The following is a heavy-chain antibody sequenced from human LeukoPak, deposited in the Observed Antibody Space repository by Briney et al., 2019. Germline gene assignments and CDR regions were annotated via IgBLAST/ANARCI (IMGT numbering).Heavy chain of an antibody. V-gene: IGHV3-30*04. Sequence: GGSLRLSCAASGSTFSTYAMHWVRQAPGKGLEWVAVISYDGSNKYYADSVKGRFTISRDNSRNTLYLQMNSLRAEDTAVYYCARVREKVYYYDSSGYYFDYWGQGTLVTVSS. CDR2: ISYDGSNK. D-gene: IGHD3-22*01. CDR3: ARVREKVYYYDSSGYYFDY. CDR1: GSTFSTYA. J-gene: IGHJ4*02.